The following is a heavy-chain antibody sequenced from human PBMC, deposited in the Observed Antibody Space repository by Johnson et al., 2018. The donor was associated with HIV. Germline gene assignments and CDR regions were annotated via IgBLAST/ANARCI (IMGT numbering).Heavy chain of an antibody. J-gene: IGHJ3*02. Sequence: QVQLVESGGGLVKPGGSLRLSCAASGFTFSDYYMSWIRQAPGKGLEWVSYISSSGSTIYYADSVKGRFTISRDNSKNTLYLQMSSLRADDTAVYYCASDYGGTKDAFDIWGQGTMVTVSS. D-gene: IGHD3-10*01. V-gene: IGHV3-11*01. CDR3: ASDYGGTKDAFDI. CDR2: ISSSGSTI. CDR1: GFTFSDYY.